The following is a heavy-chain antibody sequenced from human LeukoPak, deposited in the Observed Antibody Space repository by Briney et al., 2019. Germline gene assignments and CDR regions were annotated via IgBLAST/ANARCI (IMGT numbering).Heavy chain of an antibody. CDR1: GFSLSTSGVH. CDR2: IYWDDDK. Sequence: SGPTLVNPTQTLTLTCTFSGFSLSTSGVHVGWIRQPPGKALAWLALIYWDDDKRYSPSLKSRLTITKDTSKNLVVLTMTNIDPVDTATYYCAHSVDSAMVNWGQGTLVTVSS. J-gene: IGHJ4*02. D-gene: IGHD5-18*01. V-gene: IGHV2-5*02. CDR3: AHSVDSAMVN.